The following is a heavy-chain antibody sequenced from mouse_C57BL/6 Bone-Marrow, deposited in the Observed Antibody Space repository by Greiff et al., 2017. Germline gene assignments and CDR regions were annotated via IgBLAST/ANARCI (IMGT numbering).Heavy chain of an antibody. CDR1: GFNIKDSY. CDR3: TYNSNPY. V-gene: IGHV14-1*01. Sequence: EVQLQQSGAELVRPRASVKFSCTASGFNIKDSYMHWVKQRPEQGLEWIGRIDPEDGDTEYAPKFQGKATMTADTSSNPAYLQLSSLTSEDTAVYYCTYNSNPYWGQGTLVTVSA. CDR2: IDPEDGDT. D-gene: IGHD2-5*01. J-gene: IGHJ3*01.